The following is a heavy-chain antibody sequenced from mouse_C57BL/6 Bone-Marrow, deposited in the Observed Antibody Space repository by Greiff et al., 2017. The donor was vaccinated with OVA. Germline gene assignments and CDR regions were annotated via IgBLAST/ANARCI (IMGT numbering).Heavy chain of an antibody. Sequence: QVQLKQSGAELMKPGASVKLSCKATGYTFTGYWIEWVKQRPGHGLEWIGEILPGSGSTNYNEKFKGKATFTAETSSNTAYMQLSSLTTEDSAIYYGAIGAYYSNYWFAYWGQGTLVTVSA. CDR1: GYTFTGYW. CDR3: AIGAYYSNYWFAY. V-gene: IGHV1-9*01. D-gene: IGHD2-5*01. J-gene: IGHJ3*01. CDR2: ILPGSGST.